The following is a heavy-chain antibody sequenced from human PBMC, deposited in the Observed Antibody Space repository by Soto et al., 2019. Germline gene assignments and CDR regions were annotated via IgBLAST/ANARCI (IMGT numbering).Heavy chain of an antibody. CDR2: LIPISGTA. Sequence: QVQLVQSGAEVQKPGSSVKVSCKASAGTFSSYAVSWVRQAPGQGLVWMGGLIPISGTATYAPNFLGRVTITVDDSMSTAYMELKSLTSDDTDVYYCATPMDADPWGQGTLGTVSS. J-gene: IGHJ5*02. V-gene: IGHV1-69*01. CDR1: AGTFSSYA. CDR3: ATPMDADP.